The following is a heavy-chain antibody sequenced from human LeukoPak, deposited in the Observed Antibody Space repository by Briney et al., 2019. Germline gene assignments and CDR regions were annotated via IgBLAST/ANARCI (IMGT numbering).Heavy chain of an antibody. V-gene: IGHV4-59*12. J-gene: IGHJ4*02. CDR2: IYHSGST. CDR1: GGSISSYY. CDR3: AQDPKY. Sequence: SETLSLICTVSGGSISSYYWSWIRQPPGKGLEWIGYIYHSGSTNYNPSLKSRVTISVDTSKNQFSLKLTSVTAADTTVYYCAQDPKYWGQGTLVTVSS.